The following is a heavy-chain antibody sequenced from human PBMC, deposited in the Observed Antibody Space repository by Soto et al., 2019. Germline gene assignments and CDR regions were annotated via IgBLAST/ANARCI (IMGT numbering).Heavy chain of an antibody. Sequence: QMQLVQSGPEVKKPWTSVKVSCKASGFPVTSSAVQWVRQARSKRLERRGWIVVDSGNRNYAQKCQGKGTLHSDMSTSTAYVELGSMRSEGRDVYYCAALDYGGYVPVRGFDPWGQGTMVTVSS. J-gene: IGHJ5*02. CDR2: IVVDSGNR. D-gene: IGHD4-17*01. CDR3: AALDYGGYVPVRGFDP. CDR1: GFPVTSSA. V-gene: IGHV1-58*01.